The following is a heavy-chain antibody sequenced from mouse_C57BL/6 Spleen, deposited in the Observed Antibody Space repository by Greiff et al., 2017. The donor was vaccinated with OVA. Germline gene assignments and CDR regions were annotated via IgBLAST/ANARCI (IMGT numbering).Heavy chain of an antibody. Sequence: QVQLQQSGAELMKPGASVKLSCKATGYTFTGYWIEWVKQRPGHGLEWIGEILPGSGSTNYNEKFKGKATFTADPSSNTAYMQLSSLTTEDSAIYYCARWAVVADYYAMDYWGQGTSVTVSS. V-gene: IGHV1-9*01. J-gene: IGHJ4*01. CDR2: ILPGSGST. CDR3: ARWAVVADYYAMDY. D-gene: IGHD1-1*01. CDR1: GYTFTGYW.